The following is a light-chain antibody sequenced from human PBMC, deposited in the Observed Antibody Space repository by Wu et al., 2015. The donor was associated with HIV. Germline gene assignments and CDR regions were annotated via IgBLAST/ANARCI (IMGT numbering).Light chain of an antibody. CDR3: QQLNSFPLT. CDR1: QDIFTY. J-gene: IGKJ5*01. V-gene: IGKV1-13*02. CDR2: DAS. Sequence: SLSASIGDRVNITXRASQDIFTYLAWYQQTPGKAPRVLIYDASTLQSGVSSRFSGCGSGTDFTLTISGLQRDDFAVYFCQQLNSFPLTFGQGSRLGIK.